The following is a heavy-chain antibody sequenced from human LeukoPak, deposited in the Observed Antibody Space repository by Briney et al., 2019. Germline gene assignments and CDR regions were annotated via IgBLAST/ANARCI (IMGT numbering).Heavy chain of an antibody. CDR2: IFYSGST. D-gene: IGHD2-15*01. CDR1: GGSISSGDHF. V-gene: IGHV4-31*03. J-gene: IGHJ4*02. CDR3: TRDVPRSAGYPDN. Sequence: TLSLTCTVSGGSISSGDHFWSWIRQHPGKGLEWIGYIFYSGSTYYNPSLKSRVTISVDTSKNQFSLKLTSVTAADTAVYYCTRDVPRSAGYPDNWGQGTLVTVSS.